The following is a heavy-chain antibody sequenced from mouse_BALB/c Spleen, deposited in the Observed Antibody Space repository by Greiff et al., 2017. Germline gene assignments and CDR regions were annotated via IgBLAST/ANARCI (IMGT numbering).Heavy chain of an antibody. CDR3: TRNGNVYAMDY. CDR1: GYTFTSYW. D-gene: IGHD2-1*01. Sequence: QVQLQQPGAELVRPGASVKLSCKASGYTFTSYWINWMKQRPGQGLEWIGNIYPSDSYTNYNQKFKDKATLTVDKSSSTAYMQLSSPTSEDSAVYYCTRNGNVYAMDYWGQGTSVTVSS. J-gene: IGHJ4*01. V-gene: IGHV1-69*02. CDR2: IYPSDSYT.